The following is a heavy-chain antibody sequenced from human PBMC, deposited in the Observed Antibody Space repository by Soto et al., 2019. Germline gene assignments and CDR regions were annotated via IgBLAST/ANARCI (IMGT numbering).Heavy chain of an antibody. V-gene: IGHV1-3*01. D-gene: IGHD6-19*01. CDR3: ARSGYSSGWYHWYFDF. Sequence: QVQLVQSGAEVKKPGASVKVSCKASGYIFTNYAIHWVRQAPGQRLEWMGWINGGNGNTKYSQKFQGRVTITRDTSASTGYMDLSSLRYEDTAVYYCARSGYSSGWYHWYFDFWGRGTLVTVSS. J-gene: IGHJ2*01. CDR2: INGGNGNT. CDR1: GYIFTNYA.